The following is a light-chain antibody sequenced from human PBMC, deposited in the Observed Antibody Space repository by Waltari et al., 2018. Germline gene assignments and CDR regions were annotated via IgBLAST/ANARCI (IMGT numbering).Light chain of an antibody. Sequence: EIVLTQSPGTLSLSPGDRATLSCRASQTVRTTYFTWYQQKPGQAPTLLIYGASSRATGIPDRCSGSGSGTDFSLTISSLEPEDFAVYYCQQYDISPLTFGGGTKVEIK. CDR2: GAS. CDR1: QTVRTTY. V-gene: IGKV3-20*01. J-gene: IGKJ4*01. CDR3: QQYDISPLT.